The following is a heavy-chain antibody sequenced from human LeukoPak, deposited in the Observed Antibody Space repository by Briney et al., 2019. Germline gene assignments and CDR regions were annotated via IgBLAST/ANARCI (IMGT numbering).Heavy chain of an antibody. CDR2: IYQSGTT. CDR1: GGSISSGGYY. D-gene: IGHD4/OR15-4a*01. J-gene: IGHJ4*02. V-gene: IGHV4-30-2*03. CDR3: ARHISDYDFDY. Sequence: SETLSLTCTVSGGSISSGGYYWSWIRQPPGKGLEWIGYIYQSGTTYYNPSLKSRVTISVDTSKNQFSLKLSSVTAADTAVYYCARHISDYDFDYWGQGTLVTVSS.